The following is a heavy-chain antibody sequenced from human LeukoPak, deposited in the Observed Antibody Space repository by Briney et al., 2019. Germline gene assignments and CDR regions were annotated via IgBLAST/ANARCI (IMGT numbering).Heavy chain of an antibody. CDR2: IYYSGRT. CDR3: ARVMVLLWFGELLNFDRVDP. D-gene: IGHD3-10*01. CDR1: GGSISSSSYY. J-gene: IGHJ5*02. V-gene: IGHV4-39*06. Sequence: SETLSLTCNVSGGSISSSSYYWGWIRQPPGQGLEWIGCIYYSGRTYYNPSLTSRVTITVDTSKNQFTLKLRSVTATATAVYDCARVMVLLWFGELLNFDRVDPWGQGTLVTVSS.